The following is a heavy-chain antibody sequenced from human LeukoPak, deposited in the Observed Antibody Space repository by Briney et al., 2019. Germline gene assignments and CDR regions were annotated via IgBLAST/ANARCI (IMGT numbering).Heavy chain of an antibody. J-gene: IGHJ6*03. V-gene: IGHV4-34*01. Sequence: SETLSLTCAVYGGSFSGYYWSWNRQPPGKGLESIGNIDHRGSTKSNPSLKSRVTISLDTSKNQFSLKLSSVTAADTAVYYCARVNSGTVLITDYHYYYMDIWGRGTTVTV. CDR2: IDHRGST. D-gene: IGHD3-22*01. CDR1: GGSFSGYY. CDR3: ARVNSGTVLITDYHYYYMDI.